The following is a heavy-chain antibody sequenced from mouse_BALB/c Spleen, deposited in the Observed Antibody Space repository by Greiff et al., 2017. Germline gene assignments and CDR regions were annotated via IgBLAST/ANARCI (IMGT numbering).Heavy chain of an antibody. V-gene: IGHV1-7*01. CDR3: ASTFSMDY. J-gene: IGHJ2*01. CDR1: GYTFTNYW. CDR2: INPSTGYT. Sequence: VQLQQSGAELAKPGASVKMSCKASGYTFTNYWMHWVKQRPGQGLEWIGYINPSTGYTEYNQKFKDKATLTADKSSSTAYMQLSSLTSEDSAVYYCASTFSMDYWGQGTTLTVSS. D-gene: IGHD2-3*01.